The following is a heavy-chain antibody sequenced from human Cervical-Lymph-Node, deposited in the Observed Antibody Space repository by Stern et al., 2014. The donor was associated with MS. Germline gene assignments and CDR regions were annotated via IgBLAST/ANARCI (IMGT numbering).Heavy chain of an antibody. V-gene: IGHV3-74*01. CDR3: AIDFGGEADY. CDR1: GLTFSSFW. J-gene: IGHJ4*02. CDR2: INRDASRI. Sequence: EVQLVESGGGLVQPGGSLRLSCVASGLTFSSFWMHWVRQVPGKGLVWVARINRDASRIDHADSVKGRFTISRDNAKNTLYLQMNSLRAEDTAVYYCAIDFGGEADYWGQGILVTVSS. D-gene: IGHD3-16*01.